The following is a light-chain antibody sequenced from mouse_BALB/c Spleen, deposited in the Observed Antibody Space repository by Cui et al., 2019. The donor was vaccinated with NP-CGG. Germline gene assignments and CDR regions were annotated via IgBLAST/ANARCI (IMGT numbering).Light chain of an antibody. Sequence: QAVVTPEVALHTSPGETVTLTCRSSTGAVTTSNYANWVQEKPDHLFTGLIGGTNNRAPGVPARYSGSLIGDKAALTITGAQTEDEAIYFCALWYSNHWVFGGGTKLTVL. V-gene: IGLV1*01. CDR2: GTN. CDR1: TGAVTTSNY. CDR3: ALWYSNHWV. J-gene: IGLJ1*01.